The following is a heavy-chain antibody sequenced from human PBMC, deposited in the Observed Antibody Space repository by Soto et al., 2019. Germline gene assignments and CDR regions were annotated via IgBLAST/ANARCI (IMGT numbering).Heavy chain of an antibody. CDR2: ISGSGSSI. CDR1: GFTFSNYA. J-gene: IGHJ5*02. V-gene: IGHV3-23*01. Sequence: EVQLLESGGVLVQPGGSLRLSCAASGFTFSNYAMTWVRQAPGKGLEWVSGISGSGSSIYYADSVKGRFTISRDNSKNTLYLQMNTLRAEDTAVYYCAKGGDSSSWKNWFDPWGQGTLVTVSS. D-gene: IGHD6-13*01. CDR3: AKGGDSSSWKNWFDP.